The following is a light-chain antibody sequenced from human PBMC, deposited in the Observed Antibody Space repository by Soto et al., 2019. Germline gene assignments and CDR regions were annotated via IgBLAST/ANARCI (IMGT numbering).Light chain of an antibody. CDR2: DAS. Sequence: EIVLTQFPDTLSLSPGERATLSCRASQSVSSYLAWYQQKPGQAPRLLIYDASNRATGIPARFSGSGSGTDFTLTISSLEPEDFAVYYCQQRSNRPPWTFGQGTRWIS. CDR1: QSVSSY. V-gene: IGKV3-11*01. J-gene: IGKJ1*01. CDR3: QQRSNRPPWT.